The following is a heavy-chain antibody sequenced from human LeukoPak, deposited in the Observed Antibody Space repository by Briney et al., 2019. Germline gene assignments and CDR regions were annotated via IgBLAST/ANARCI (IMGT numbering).Heavy chain of an antibody. J-gene: IGHJ4*02. D-gene: IGHD6-19*01. Sequence: ASVKVSCKASGYTFTGYYMHWVQQAPGQGLEWMGWINPNSGGTNYAQKFQGRVTMTRDTSISTAYMELSRLRSDDTAVYYCARGRLRAVAGRTSDYWGQGTLVTVSS. CDR3: ARGRLRAVAGRTSDY. CDR1: GYTFTGYY. V-gene: IGHV1-2*02. CDR2: INPNSGGT.